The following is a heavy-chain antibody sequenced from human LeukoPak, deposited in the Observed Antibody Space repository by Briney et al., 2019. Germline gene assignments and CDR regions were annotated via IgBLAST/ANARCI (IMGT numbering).Heavy chain of an antibody. D-gene: IGHD6-13*01. Sequence: SETLSLTCAVSGYSISSGYYWGWIRQPPGKGLEWIGSIYHSGSTYYNPSLKSRVTISVDTSRNQFSLKLSSVTAADTAVYYCARVIAAAGKGGYNWFDPWGQGTLVTVSS. CDR1: GYSISSGYY. CDR3: ARVIAAAGKGGYNWFDP. J-gene: IGHJ5*02. V-gene: IGHV4-38-2*01. CDR2: IYHSGST.